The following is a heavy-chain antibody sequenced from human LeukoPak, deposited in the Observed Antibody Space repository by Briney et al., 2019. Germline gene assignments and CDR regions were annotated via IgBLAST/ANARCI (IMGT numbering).Heavy chain of an antibody. J-gene: IGHJ4*02. CDR2: IYYSGST. V-gene: IGHV4-59*01. Sequence: PSETLSLTCTVSGGSISSYYWSWIRQPPGKGLEWIGYIYYSGSTNYNPSLKSRVTISVDTSKNQFSLKLSSVAAADTAVYYCARSGSSWFSDYWGQGTLVTVSS. D-gene: IGHD6-13*01. CDR3: ARSGSSWFSDY. CDR1: GGSISSYY.